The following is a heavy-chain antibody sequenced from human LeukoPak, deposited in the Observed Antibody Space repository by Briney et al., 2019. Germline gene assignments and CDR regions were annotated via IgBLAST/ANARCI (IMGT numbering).Heavy chain of an antibody. CDR1: GYTFTSYY. J-gene: IGHJ6*03. V-gene: IGHV1-46*01. D-gene: IGHD1-14*01. CDR2: INPSGGST. Sequence: PGASVKVSCKASGYTFTSYYMHWVRQAPGQGLEWMGIINPSGGSTSYAQRFQGRVTMTRDTSTSTVYMELSSLRSEDTAVYYCARSPLRPNSGSPGTMDVWGKGTTVTVSS. CDR3: ARSPLRPNSGSPGTMDV.